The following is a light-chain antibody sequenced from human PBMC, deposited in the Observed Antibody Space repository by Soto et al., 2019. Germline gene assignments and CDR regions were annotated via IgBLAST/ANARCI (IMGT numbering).Light chain of an antibody. CDR2: GPS. V-gene: IGKV3-20*01. CDR1: QSVSSSY. J-gene: IGKJ1*01. CDR3: QQYNNWPQT. Sequence: EIVLTQSPGTLSLSPGERATLSCRASQSVSSSYLAWYQQKPGQAPRLLIYGPSSRATGIPDRFSGSGSGTDFTLTISRLEPEDFAVYYCQQYNNWPQTFGQGTKVDIK.